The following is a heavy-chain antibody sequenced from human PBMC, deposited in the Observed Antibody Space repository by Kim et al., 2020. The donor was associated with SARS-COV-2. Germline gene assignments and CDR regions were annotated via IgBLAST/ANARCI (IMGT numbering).Heavy chain of an antibody. CDR3: ARGWSATGIDP. D-gene: IGHD2-15*01. V-gene: IGHV1-3*01. Sequence: TKYSPRLQGRVTIARDTSASTTYMELSSLRSEDTGIYYCARGWSATGIDPWGQGTLVTVSS. J-gene: IGHJ5*02. CDR2: T.